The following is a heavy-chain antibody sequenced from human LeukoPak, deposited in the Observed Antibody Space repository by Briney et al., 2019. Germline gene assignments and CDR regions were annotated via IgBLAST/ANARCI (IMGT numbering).Heavy chain of an antibody. V-gene: IGHV3-9*01. CDR2: ISWNSGSI. CDR3: AKDSGYDILTGYVDY. J-gene: IGHJ4*02. D-gene: IGHD3-9*01. Sequence: GGSLRLSCAASGFTFDDYAMHWVRQAPGKGLEWVSGISWNSGSIGYADSVKGRFTISRDNAKNSLYLQMNSLRAEDTALYYCAKDSGYDILTGYVDYWGQGTLVTVSS. CDR1: GFTFDDYA.